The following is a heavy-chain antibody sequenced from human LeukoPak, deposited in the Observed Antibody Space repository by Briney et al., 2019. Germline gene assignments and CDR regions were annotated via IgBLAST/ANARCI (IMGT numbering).Heavy chain of an antibody. V-gene: IGHV4-34*01. J-gene: IGHJ6*03. CDR3: ARMGSSWYTPSYMDV. CDR1: GGSFSGYY. Sequence: SETLSLTCAVYGGSFSGYYWTYIRQPPGKGPEWIGEIDHSGGTNYNPSLKSRVTISVDTSKNQFSLKLSSVTAADTAVYYCARMGSSWYTPSYMDVWGKGTTVTVSS. CDR2: IDHSGGT. D-gene: IGHD6-13*01.